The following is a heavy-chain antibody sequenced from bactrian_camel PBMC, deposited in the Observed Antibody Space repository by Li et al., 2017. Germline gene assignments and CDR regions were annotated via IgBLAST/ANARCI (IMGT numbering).Heavy chain of an antibody. J-gene: IGHJ4*01. D-gene: IGHD3*01. CDR1: GFTSYY. CDR2: INDIGTDG. Sequence: VQLVESGGGLVQPGGSLRLSCAASGFTSYYMSWVRQAPGKELEWISSINDIGTDGYYADSVKGRFTISRDNAKNTLYLQMNSLKPDDTAMYYCAADFSLRLSEAYDPLREHPYNYWGQGTQVTVS. CDR3: AADFSLRLSEAYDPLREHPYNY. V-gene: IGHV3S6*01.